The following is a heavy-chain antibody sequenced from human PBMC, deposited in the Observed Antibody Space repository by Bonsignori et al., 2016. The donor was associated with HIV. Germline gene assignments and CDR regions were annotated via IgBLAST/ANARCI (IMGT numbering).Heavy chain of an antibody. CDR3: ARDPPITIFGVVLDAFDI. CDR2: ISAYNGNT. Sequence: ASVKVSCKASGYTFTSYGISWVRQAPGQGLEWMGWISAYNGNTNYAQKLQGRVTMTTDTSTSTAYMELRSLRSDDTAVYYCARDPPITIFGVVLDAFDIWGQGTMVTVSS. D-gene: IGHD3-3*01. CDR1: GYTFTSYG. V-gene: IGHV1-18*01. J-gene: IGHJ3*02.